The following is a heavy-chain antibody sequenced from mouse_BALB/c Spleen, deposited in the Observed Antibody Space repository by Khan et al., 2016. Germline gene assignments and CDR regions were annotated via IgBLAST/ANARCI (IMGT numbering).Heavy chain of an antibody. CDR1: GYSITSDYA. Sequence: EVQLQESGPGLVKPSQSLSLTCTVTGYSITSDYAWNWIRQFPGNKLEWMGYISYNGSTSYNPSLKSRISITRDTSKNQFFLQLNSVTTEDTATYYCARDTTVVAKDYFDYWGQGTTLTVSS. V-gene: IGHV3-2*02. J-gene: IGHJ2*01. D-gene: IGHD1-1*01. CDR2: ISYNGST. CDR3: ARDTTVVAKDYFDY.